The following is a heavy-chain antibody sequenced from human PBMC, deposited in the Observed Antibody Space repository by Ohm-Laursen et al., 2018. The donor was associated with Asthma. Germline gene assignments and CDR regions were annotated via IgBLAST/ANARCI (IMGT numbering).Heavy chain of an antibody. D-gene: IGHD3-10*01. Sequence: SLRLSCAASGFTFSSFAMSWVRQAPGKGLEWVSTISGSAGSTYYADSVKGRFTISRDNSKNTLYLQMNSLRAEDTAVYYCAKDSRNYGSGKGDAFDIWGQGTMVTVSS. CDR3: AKDSRNYGSGKGDAFDI. J-gene: IGHJ3*02. V-gene: IGHV3-23*01. CDR1: GFTFSSFA. CDR2: ISGSAGST.